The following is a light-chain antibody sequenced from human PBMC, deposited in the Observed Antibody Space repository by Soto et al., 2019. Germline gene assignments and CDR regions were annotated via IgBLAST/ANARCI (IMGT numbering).Light chain of an antibody. CDR2: DVN. CDR1: SSDVGSTFNY. J-gene: IGLJ3*02. Sequence: QSALTQPASVSGSPGQSITISCTGTSSDVGSTFNYVSWYQHHPGKAPRLIMSDVNHRPSGVSDRFSGSKSGNTASLTISGLQAEEEGHYFCSAYSTGSTPVLFGGGTKVTVL. CDR3: SAYSTGSTPVL. V-gene: IGLV2-14*03.